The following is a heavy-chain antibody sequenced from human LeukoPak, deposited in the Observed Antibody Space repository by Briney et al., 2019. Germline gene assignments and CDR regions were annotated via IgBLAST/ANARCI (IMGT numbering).Heavy chain of an antibody. D-gene: IGHD2-15*01. Sequence: PGGSLRLSCAASGFTFSSYGMHWVRQAPGKGLEWVAVISYDGSNKYYADSVKGRFTISRDNSKNTLYLQMNSLRAEDTAVYYCAYCSGGSCYSGEWFDPWGQGTLVTVSS. V-gene: IGHV3-30*03. CDR2: ISYDGSNK. CDR3: AYCSGGSCYSGEWFDP. J-gene: IGHJ5*02. CDR1: GFTFSSYG.